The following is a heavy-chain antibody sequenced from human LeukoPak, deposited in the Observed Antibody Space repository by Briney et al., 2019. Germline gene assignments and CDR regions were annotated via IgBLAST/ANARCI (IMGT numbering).Heavy chain of an antibody. CDR2: INRSGGST. CDR1: GYTVTSYY. V-gene: IGHV1-46*01. Sequence: GASVKVSCKASGYTVTSYYMHWVRQAPGQGLEWMGIINRSGGSTSYAQKFQGRVTMTRDTSTSTVYMELSSLRSEDTAVYYCARDPGYCSGGSCPTYYYYYYGMDVWGQGTTVTVSS. D-gene: IGHD2-15*01. CDR3: ARDPGYCSGGSCPTYYYYYYGMDV. J-gene: IGHJ6*02.